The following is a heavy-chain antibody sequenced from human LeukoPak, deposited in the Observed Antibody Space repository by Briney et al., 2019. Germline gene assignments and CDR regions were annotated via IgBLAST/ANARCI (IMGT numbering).Heavy chain of an antibody. D-gene: IGHD5-12*01. Sequence: SETLSLTCTVSDYSITNGYYWGWIRQPPGKGLEWIGSIYHSGSTNYNPSLKSRVTISVDTSKNQFSLKLSSVTAADTAVYYCASHSGGYAYWGQGTLVTVSS. V-gene: IGHV4-38-2*02. CDR3: ASHSGGYAY. CDR1: DYSITNGYY. J-gene: IGHJ4*02. CDR2: IYHSGST.